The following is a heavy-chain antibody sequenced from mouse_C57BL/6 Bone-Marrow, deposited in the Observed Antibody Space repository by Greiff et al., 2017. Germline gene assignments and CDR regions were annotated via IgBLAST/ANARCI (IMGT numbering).Heavy chain of an antibody. Sequence: EVQVVESGPGLVKPSQSLSLTCSVTGYSITSGYYWNWIRQFPGNKLEWMGYISYDGSNNYNPSLKNRISITRDTSKNQFFLKFNSVTTEDTATYYCARATVVRFDYWGQGTTLTVSS. CDR3: ARATVVRFDY. J-gene: IGHJ2*01. CDR2: ISYDGSN. D-gene: IGHD1-1*01. V-gene: IGHV3-6*01. CDR1: GYSITSGYY.